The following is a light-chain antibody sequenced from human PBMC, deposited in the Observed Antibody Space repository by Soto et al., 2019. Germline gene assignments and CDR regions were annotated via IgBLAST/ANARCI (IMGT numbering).Light chain of an antibody. CDR1: QSVSSY. Sequence: EIVLTQSPATLSLSPGDRATLSCRASQSVSSYLAWYQQKPGQAPRLLIYDASNRATGIPARFSGSGSGTDFTLTISSLEPEDIAVYYCQQRSNWPPNFTFGPGTKVDIK. CDR2: DAS. J-gene: IGKJ3*01. V-gene: IGKV3-11*01. CDR3: QQRSNWPPNFT.